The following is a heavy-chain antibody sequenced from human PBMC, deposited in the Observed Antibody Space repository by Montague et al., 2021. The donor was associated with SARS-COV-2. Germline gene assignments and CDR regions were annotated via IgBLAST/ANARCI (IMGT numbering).Heavy chain of an antibody. Sequence: SETLSLTCTVSGYSINRNYYWGWIRQPPGKGLEWIGCSYHSGTTHYHPSLKSRVTISLDTSNNHFSLKVTSVTAVDTAVYYCARAPYYGPGKPYQFDYWGRGTLVTVSS. CDR3: ARAPYYGPGKPYQFDY. V-gene: IGHV4-38-2*02. J-gene: IGHJ4*02. CDR1: GYSINRNYY. D-gene: IGHD3-10*01. CDR2: SYHSGTT.